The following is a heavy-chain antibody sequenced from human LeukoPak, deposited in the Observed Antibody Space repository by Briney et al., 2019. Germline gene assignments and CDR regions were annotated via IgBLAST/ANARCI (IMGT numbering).Heavy chain of an antibody. CDR1: GFTFSSYE. J-gene: IGHJ5*02. CDR2: ISSSGSTI. CDR3: ARWAAAIGIDWFDP. V-gene: IGHV3-48*03. D-gene: IGHD2-2*01. Sequence: GGSLRLSCAASGFTFSSYEMNWVRQAPGKGLEWVSYISSSGSTIYYADSVKGRFTISRDNAKNSLYLQMNSLRAEDTAVYYCARWAAAIGIDWFDPWGQGTLSPSPQ.